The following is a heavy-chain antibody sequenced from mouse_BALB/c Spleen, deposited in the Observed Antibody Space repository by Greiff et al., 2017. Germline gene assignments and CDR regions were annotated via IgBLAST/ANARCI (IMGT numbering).Heavy chain of an antibody. CDR1: GFTFSSYA. D-gene: IGHD2-3*01. J-gene: IGHJ1*01. CDR3: ARGEDGYFDV. V-gene: IGHV5-6-5*01. Sequence: EVKLVESGGGLVKPGGSLKLSCAASGFTFSSYAMSWVRQTPEKRLEWVASISSGGSTYYPDSVKGRFTISRDNARNILYLQMSSLRSEDTAMYYCARGEDGYFDVWGAGTTVTVSS. CDR2: ISSGGST.